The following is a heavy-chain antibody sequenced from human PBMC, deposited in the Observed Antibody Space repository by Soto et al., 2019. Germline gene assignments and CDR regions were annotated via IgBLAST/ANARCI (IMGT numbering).Heavy chain of an antibody. CDR2: INAGNGNT. V-gene: IGHV1-3*05. Sequence: QVQLVRSGAEEKKPGASVKVSCKASGYTFTSYAMHWVRQAPGQRLEWMGWINAGNGNTKYSQKFQGRVTITRDTAASTAYMELSSLRSEDTAVYYCARDPSYYGMAVWGQGTTVTVSS. CDR3: ARDPSYYGMAV. CDR1: GYTFTSYA. J-gene: IGHJ6*02.